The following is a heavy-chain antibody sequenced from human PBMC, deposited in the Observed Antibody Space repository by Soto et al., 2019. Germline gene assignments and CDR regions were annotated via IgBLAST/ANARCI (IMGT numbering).Heavy chain of an antibody. J-gene: IGHJ6*02. CDR1: GFTFSSYW. D-gene: IGHD3-10*01. CDR2: IKRDGSEK. CDR3: ARDTGNPSYYYYGMDV. V-gene: IGHV3-7*03. Sequence: SGFTFSSYWMSWVRQAPGKGLEWVANIKRDGSEKYYVDSVKGRFTISRDNAKNSLYLQMNSLRAEDTAVYYCARDTGNPSYYYYGMDVWGQGTTVTVSS.